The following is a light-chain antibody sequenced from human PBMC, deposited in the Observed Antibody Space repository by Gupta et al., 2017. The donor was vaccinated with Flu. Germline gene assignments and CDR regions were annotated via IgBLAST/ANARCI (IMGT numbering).Light chain of an antibody. CDR1: QTVNNNL. CDR3: QQDCLSLHT. J-gene: IGKJ2*01. V-gene: IGKV3-20*01. CDR2: GAS. Sequence: EIVLTQSPGTLSLSPGERATLSCRASQTVNNNLLTWYQQKPGQAPRLLIYGASSRATGIPDRFSGSGSGTDFTLTISRLEPEDFAVYYCQQDCLSLHTFGQGTKMEIK.